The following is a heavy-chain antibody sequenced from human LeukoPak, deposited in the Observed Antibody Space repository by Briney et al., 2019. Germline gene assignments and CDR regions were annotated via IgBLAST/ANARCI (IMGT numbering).Heavy chain of an antibody. Sequence: SETLSLTCTVSGGSISSSTYYWGWIRQPPGKGLEWIGTIYYSGSTYYNPSLKSRVTISVDTSKNQFSLKVRSVTAADTAVYYCARERDFYDSSGSPSYWGQGTLVIVSS. D-gene: IGHD3-22*01. CDR2: IYYSGST. V-gene: IGHV4-39*07. J-gene: IGHJ4*02. CDR3: ARERDFYDSSGSPSY. CDR1: GGSISSSTYY.